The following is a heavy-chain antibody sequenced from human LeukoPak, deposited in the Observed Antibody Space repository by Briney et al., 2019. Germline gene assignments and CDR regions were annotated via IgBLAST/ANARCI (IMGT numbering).Heavy chain of an antibody. J-gene: IGHJ4*02. V-gene: IGHV3-66*01. D-gene: IGHD3-22*01. CDR1: GFTVSSNY. CDR3: ARFYYDSSGYSLRDPLDLYYFDY. CDR2: IYSGGNT. Sequence: GGSLRLSCAASGFTVSSNYMSWVRQAPAKGLEWVSVIYSGGNTYYPDSVEGRFTMSRDNSKNTLYLQMNSLIAEDTAVYYCARFYYDSSGYSLRDPLDLYYFDYWGQGTLVTVSS.